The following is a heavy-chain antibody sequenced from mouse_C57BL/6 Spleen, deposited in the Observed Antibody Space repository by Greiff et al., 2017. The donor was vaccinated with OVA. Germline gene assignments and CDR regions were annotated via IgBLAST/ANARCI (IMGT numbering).Heavy chain of an antibody. V-gene: IGHV1-69*01. Sequence: VQLQQSGAELMKPGASVKLSCKASGYTFTSYWMHWVKQRPGQGLEWIGEIDPSDSYTNYNQKFKGKSTLTVDKSSSTAYMQLSSLTSEDSAVYYCAREAQATKAMDYWGQGTSVTVSS. CDR1: GYTFTSYW. J-gene: IGHJ4*01. D-gene: IGHD3-2*02. CDR2: IDPSDSYT. CDR3: AREAQATKAMDY.